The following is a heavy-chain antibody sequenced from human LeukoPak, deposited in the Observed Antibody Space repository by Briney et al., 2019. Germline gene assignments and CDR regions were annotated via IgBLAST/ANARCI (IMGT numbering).Heavy chain of an antibody. Sequence: GGSLRLSCAASGFTVSRNYMHWVRHAPGKGLEWVSVIFSGGSTHYADSVKGRFTISRDNSKNTLFLQMNSLRVEDTAVYYCARERWGSGGDFDYWGQGTLVTVSS. V-gene: IGHV3-66*01. CDR2: IFSGGST. CDR3: ARERWGSGGDFDY. CDR1: GFTVSRNY. J-gene: IGHJ4*02. D-gene: IGHD7-27*01.